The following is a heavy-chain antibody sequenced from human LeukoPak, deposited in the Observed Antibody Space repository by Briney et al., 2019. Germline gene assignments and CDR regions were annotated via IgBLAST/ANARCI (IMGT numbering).Heavy chain of an antibody. D-gene: IGHD6-13*01. CDR1: GFTFSSYE. J-gene: IGHJ4*02. CDR3: ARDHSSWSYYFDY. V-gene: IGHV3-48*03. CDR2: ISSSGSTI. Sequence: PGGSLRLPCAASGFTFSSYEMNWVRQAPGKGLEWVSYISSSGSTIYYADSVKGRFTISRDNAENSLYLQMNSLRAEDTAVYYCARDHSSWSYYFDYWGQGTLVTVSS.